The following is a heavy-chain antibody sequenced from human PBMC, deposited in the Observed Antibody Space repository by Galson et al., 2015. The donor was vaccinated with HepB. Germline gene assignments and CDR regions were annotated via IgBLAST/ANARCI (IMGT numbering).Heavy chain of an antibody. Sequence: SLRLSCAASGFTFNNYAMSWVRQAPGKGLEWVSGIGGSGRSTYYADSVKGRFTISRDNSTNTLYLQMTSLRAEDTAVYYCAKESGDGGFGELLPTVIDYWGQGTLVAVSS. J-gene: IGHJ4*02. CDR3: AKESGDGGFGELLPTVIDY. V-gene: IGHV3-23*01. D-gene: IGHD3-10*01. CDR1: GFTFNNYA. CDR2: IGGSGRST.